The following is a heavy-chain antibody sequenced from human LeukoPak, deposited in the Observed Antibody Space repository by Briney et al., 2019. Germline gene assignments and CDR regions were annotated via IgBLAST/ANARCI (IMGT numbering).Heavy chain of an antibody. CDR2: ISYDGSKE. CDR3: ARDGPIPAADQYFFDY. Sequence: QPGGSLRLSCAASGFTFSSYGMHWVRQAPGKGLEWVAVISYDGSKEYYTDSVKGRFTISRDNSKNTLYLQMNSLRAEDTSVYYCARDGPIPAADQYFFDYWGQGTLVTVSS. V-gene: IGHV3-30*03. CDR1: GFTFSSYG. D-gene: IGHD6-13*01. J-gene: IGHJ4*02.